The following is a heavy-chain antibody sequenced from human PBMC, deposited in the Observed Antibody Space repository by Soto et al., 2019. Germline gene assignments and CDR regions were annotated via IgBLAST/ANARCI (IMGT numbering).Heavy chain of an antibody. J-gene: IGHJ4*02. CDR3: MKNQRYSTSSIDY. Sequence: GGSLRLSCVASGFTFSSYAMSWVRQAPGKGLEWVSTISTSGASTYYADSVKGRFTISRDNSENTLYLQMNSLRAEDTAVYYCMKNQRYSTSSIDYWGQGTLVTVSS. CDR1: GFTFSSYA. D-gene: IGHD6-13*01. V-gene: IGHV3-23*01. CDR2: ISTSGAST.